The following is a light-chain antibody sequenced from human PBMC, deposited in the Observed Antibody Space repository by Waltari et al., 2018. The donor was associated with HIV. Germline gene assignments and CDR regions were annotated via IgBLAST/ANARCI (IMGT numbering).Light chain of an antibody. CDR1: SHDVGGYNY. J-gene: IGLJ3*02. CDR2: DVR. Sequence: QSALTQPASVSGSPRQSITISCTGSSHDVGGYNYVSWYQQRPGKAPRLMLYDVRTRPSGVSDRFSGSKSGDTASLTISGLQPEDEADYYCESYTSTSVWVFGGGTRLTVL. V-gene: IGLV2-14*03. CDR3: ESYTSTSVWV.